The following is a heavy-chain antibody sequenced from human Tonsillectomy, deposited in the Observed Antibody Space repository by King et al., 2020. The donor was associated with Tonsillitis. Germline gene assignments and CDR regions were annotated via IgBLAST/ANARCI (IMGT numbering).Heavy chain of an antibody. CDR3: AKSYFGTWELDH. D-gene: IGHD1-26*01. V-gene: IGHV3-23*03. CDR2: VYIGCSVT. J-gene: IGHJ4*02. CDR1: GFTFSSYA. Sequence: VQSGGSLRLSCAASGFTFSSYALSWVRQAPGKGLEWGSVVYIGCSVTYYADSVKGRFTISRDNSQNTLYLQMNSLRAEDTAVYFCAKSYFGTWELDHWGQGILVTVSS.